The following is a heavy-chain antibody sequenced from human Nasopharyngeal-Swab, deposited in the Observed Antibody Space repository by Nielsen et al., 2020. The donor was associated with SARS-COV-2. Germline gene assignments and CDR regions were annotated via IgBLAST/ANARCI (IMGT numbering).Heavy chain of an antibody. D-gene: IGHD3-3*02. CDR2: MNPNSGNT. CDR1: GYTFISYY. Sequence: ASVLVSCKASGYTFISYYINWVRQPTGQGLEWMGWMNPNSGNTGYAQKFQGRVTMTRNTSISTAYMELSSLRSEDTAVYYCARGISLYYYYYYMDVWGKGTTVTVSS. CDR3: ARGISLYYYYYYMDV. J-gene: IGHJ6*03. V-gene: IGHV1-8*01.